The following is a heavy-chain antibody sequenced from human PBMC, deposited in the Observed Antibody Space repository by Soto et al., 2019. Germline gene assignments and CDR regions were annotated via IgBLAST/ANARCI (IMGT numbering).Heavy chain of an antibody. CDR2: IYWDDDK. J-gene: IGHJ4*02. Sequence: QITLKESGPTLVKPTQTLTLTCTFSGFSLSTSGVGVGWIRQPPGKALEWLALIYWDDDKRYSTSLKRRLTITKDTSKNQVVLTVTNMDPVDTASYYCAHRQSYRLFDYWGQGTLVTVSS. CDR3: AHRQSYRLFDY. D-gene: IGHD3-10*01. V-gene: IGHV2-5*02. CDR1: GFSLSTSGVG.